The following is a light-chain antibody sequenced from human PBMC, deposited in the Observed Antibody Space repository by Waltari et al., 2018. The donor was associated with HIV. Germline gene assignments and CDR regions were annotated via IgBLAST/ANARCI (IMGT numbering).Light chain of an antibody. CDR1: SSDVGSYYL. V-gene: IGLV2-23*02. CDR2: EVS. CDR3: CSYAGSSTFVV. Sequence: QSALTQPASVSGSPGQSITISCPGTSSDVGSYYLVSWYQQHPGKAPKLMIYEVSKRPSGVSNRFSGSKSGNMASLTISGLQAEDEADYYCCSYAGSSTFVVFGGGTKLTVL. J-gene: IGLJ2*01.